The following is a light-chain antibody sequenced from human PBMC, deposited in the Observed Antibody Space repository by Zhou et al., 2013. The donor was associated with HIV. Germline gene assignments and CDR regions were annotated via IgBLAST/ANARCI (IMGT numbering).Light chain of an antibody. Sequence: ETVLTQSPGTLSLSPGERATLSCRASQSVSNNFLAWYQQKPGQAPRLLTNGASTRATGIPATFSGSGSGTEFTLTISSLQSEDYAVYYCQQYNAWPFTFGPLGPIVDVK. CDR1: QSVSNN. CDR3: QQYNAWPFT. V-gene: IGKV3-15*01. CDR2: GAS. J-gene: IGKJ3*01.